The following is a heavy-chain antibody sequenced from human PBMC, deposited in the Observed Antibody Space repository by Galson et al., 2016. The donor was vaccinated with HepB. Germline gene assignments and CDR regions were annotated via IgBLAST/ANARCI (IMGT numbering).Heavy chain of an antibody. Sequence: SGAEVKKPGESLKISCKGSGFSFTNYWIGWVRQMPGKGLEWMGIIYPDDSDTRYSPSFQGQVTISADKSISTAYLQWSSLKASDTAMYYCATLYWNADDYNGMDVWGQGTTVTVSS. V-gene: IGHV5-51*03. D-gene: IGHD1-1*01. J-gene: IGHJ6*02. CDR3: ATLYWNADDYNGMDV. CDR2: IYPDDSDT. CDR1: GFSFTNYW.